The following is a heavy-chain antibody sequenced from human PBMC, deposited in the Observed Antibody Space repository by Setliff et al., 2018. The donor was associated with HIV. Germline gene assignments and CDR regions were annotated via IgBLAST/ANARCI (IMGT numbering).Heavy chain of an antibody. V-gene: IGHV4-39*07. D-gene: IGHD3-9*01. CDR2: IYHSGRT. J-gene: IGHJ4*02. CDR3: ARDQPQDYDSLTGYYTGRYFDY. CDR1: GDSISSSNYY. Sequence: SETLSLTCNVSGDSISSSNYYWGWIRQPPGKGLEWIGSIYHSGRTYYNPSLKSRVTISVDTSKNQFSLKLTSVTAADTAVYYCARDQPQDYDSLTGYYTGRYFDYWGRGTLVTVSS.